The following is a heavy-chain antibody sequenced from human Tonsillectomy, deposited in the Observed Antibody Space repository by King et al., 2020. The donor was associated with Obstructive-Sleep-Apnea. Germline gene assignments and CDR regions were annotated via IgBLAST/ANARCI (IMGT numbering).Heavy chain of an antibody. CDR3: AKEGYYDILTGYYKAAYGMAV. CDR2: ISWDGGST. V-gene: IGHV3-43D*03. D-gene: IGHD3-9*01. J-gene: IGHJ6*02. CDR1: GFTFDDYA. Sequence: VQLVESGGVVVQPGGSLRLSCAASGFTFDDYAMHWVRQAPGKGLEWVSLISWDGGSTYYADSVKGRFTISRDNRKNSLYLQMNSLRAEDTALYYCAKEGYYDILTGYYKAAYGMAVWGQGTTVTVSS.